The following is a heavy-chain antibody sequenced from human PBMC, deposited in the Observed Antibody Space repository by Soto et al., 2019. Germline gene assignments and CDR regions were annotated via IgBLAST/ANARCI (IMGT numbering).Heavy chain of an antibody. V-gene: IGHV1-24*01. D-gene: IGHD3-22*01. CDR3: ATERPRTTYYYDSSGYYTPVIDAFDI. CDR1: GYTLTELS. Sequence: ASVKVSCKVSGYTLTELSMHWVRQAPGKGLEWMGGFDPEDGETIYAQKFQGRVTMTEDTSTDTAYMELSSLKSEDTAVYYYATERPRTTYYYDSSGYYTPVIDAFDIWGQGTMVTVSS. J-gene: IGHJ3*02. CDR2: FDPEDGET.